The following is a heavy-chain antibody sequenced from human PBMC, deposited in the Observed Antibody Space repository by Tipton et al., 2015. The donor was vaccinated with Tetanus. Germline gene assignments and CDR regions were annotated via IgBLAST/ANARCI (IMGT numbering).Heavy chain of an antibody. CDR2: IYRSGST. CDR1: GGSISTYD. Sequence: TLSLTCTVSGGSISTYDWNWIRQPAGKGLEWIGRIYRSGSTYWNPSLKSRVTMSVDTSKNQFSLKLSSVTAADTAVYYCARHPLRPISRAGLGEFSGGNWFGPLGQGTLVTVSS. CDR3: ARHPLRPISRAGLGEFSGGNWFGP. J-gene: IGHJ5*02. V-gene: IGHV4-4*07. D-gene: IGHD3-16*02.